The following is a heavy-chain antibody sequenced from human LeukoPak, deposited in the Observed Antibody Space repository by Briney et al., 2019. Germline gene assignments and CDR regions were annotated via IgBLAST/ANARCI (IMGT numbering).Heavy chain of an antibody. J-gene: IGHJ6*03. D-gene: IGHD6-6*01. CDR1: GFTFSSYS. CDR3: AKVGSSSSYYYYYYMDV. Sequence: PGGSLRLSCAASGFTFSSYSMSWVRQAPGKGLEWVSAISGSGGSTYYADSVKGRFTTSRDNSKNTLYLQMNSLRAEDTAVYYCAKVGSSSSYYYYYYMDVWGKGTTVTVSS. CDR2: ISGSGGST. V-gene: IGHV3-23*01.